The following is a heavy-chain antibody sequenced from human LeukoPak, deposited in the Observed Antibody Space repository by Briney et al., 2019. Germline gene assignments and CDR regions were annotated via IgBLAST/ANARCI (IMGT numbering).Heavy chain of an antibody. D-gene: IGHD2-15*01. V-gene: IGHV4-59*01. CDR1: GGSISSYY. Sequence: PSETLSLTCTVSGGSISSYYWRWIRQPPGKGLEWIGYIYYSGSSNYKPSLKRGVNISVDTSKNQFSLKLSSVTAADTAVYYCARDMRCSGGSCYDAFDIWGQGTMVTVSS. J-gene: IGHJ3*02. CDR3: ARDMRCSGGSCYDAFDI. CDR2: IYYSGSS.